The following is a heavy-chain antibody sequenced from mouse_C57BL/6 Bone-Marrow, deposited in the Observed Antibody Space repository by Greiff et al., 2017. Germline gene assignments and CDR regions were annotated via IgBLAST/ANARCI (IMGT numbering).Heavy chain of an antibody. J-gene: IGHJ3*01. CDR2: ISSGGSYT. CDR1: GFTFSSYG. D-gene: IGHD2-5*01. CDR3: ARHSNSWFAY. Sequence: EVQLVESGGDLVKPGGSLKLSCAASGFTFSSYGMSWVRPTPDKRLEWVATISSGGSYTYYPDSVKGRFPISRDNAKNTLYLQMSSLKSEDTAMYYCARHSNSWFAYWGQETLVTVSA. V-gene: IGHV5-6*01.